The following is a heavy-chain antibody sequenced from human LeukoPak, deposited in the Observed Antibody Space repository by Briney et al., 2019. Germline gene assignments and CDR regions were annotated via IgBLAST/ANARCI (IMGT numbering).Heavy chain of an antibody. CDR1: GFTFSSYG. CDR2: ISYDGSNK. D-gene: IGHD6-19*01. J-gene: IGHJ4*02. CDR3: AKAKILIRRIAVAGAGGPDYFDY. Sequence: GGSLRLSCAASGFTFSSYGMHWVRQAPGKGLEWVAVISYDGSNKYYADSVKGRFTISRDNSKNTLYLQMNSLRAEDTAVYYCAKAKILIRRIAVAGAGGPDYFDYWGQGTLVTVSS. V-gene: IGHV3-30*18.